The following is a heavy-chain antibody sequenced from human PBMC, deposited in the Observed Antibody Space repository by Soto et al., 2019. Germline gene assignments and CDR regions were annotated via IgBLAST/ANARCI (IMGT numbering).Heavy chain of an antibody. Sequence: RASVYVACKASGYTFTGYFIHWLRHAPGQGLEWMGRINPNSRCTSYARKFQYRVTMTRDTSINTAYMELSSLRSDDTALYYWADHRPTLGGFGLRGKG. CDR2: INPNSRCT. V-gene: IGHV1-2*06. J-gene: IGHJ6*03. D-gene: IGHD3-10*01. CDR1: GYTFTGYF. CDR3: ADHRPTLGGFGL.